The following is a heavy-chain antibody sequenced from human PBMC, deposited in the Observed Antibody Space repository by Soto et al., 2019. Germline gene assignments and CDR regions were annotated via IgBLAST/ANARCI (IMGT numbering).Heavy chain of an antibody. Sequence: EVQLLESGGGLVQPGGSLRLSCAASGFTFSSYAMSWVRQAPGKGLEWVSVIYSGGSTYYADSVKGRFTISRDNSKNTLYLQMNSLRAEDTAVYYCARDETSSSGWYGVDYWGQGTLVTVSS. CDR1: GFTFSSYA. J-gene: IGHJ4*02. V-gene: IGHV3-23*03. D-gene: IGHD6-19*01. CDR2: IYSGGST. CDR3: ARDETSSSGWYGVDY.